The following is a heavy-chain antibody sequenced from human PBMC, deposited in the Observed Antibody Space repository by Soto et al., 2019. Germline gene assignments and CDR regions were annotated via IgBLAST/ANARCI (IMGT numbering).Heavy chain of an antibody. V-gene: IGHV1-46*01. CDR2: INPSGGST. CDR1: GYTFTGYY. D-gene: IGHD3-16*01. J-gene: IGHJ4*02. CDR3: ARVLGGPTPFFGY. Sequence: ASVKVSCKASGYTFTGYYMHWVRQAPGQGLEWMGIINPSGGSTNYARKFQGRVTMTRDTSTSTVYMELSSLRSEDTAVFYCARVLGGPTPFFGYWGQGTLVTVSS.